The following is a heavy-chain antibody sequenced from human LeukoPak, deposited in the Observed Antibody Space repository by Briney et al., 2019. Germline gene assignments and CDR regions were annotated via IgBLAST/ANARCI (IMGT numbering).Heavy chain of an antibody. CDR1: GFTFSSYG. CDR2: IRYDGSNK. J-gene: IGHJ4*02. CDR3: ARDSSHDSGSYSAFDY. V-gene: IGHV3-30*02. Sequence: PGGSLRLSCAASGFTFSSYGMHWVRQAPGKGLEWVAFIRYDGSNKYYADSVKGRFTISRDNSKNTLYLQMNSLRAEDTAVYYCARDSSHDSGSYSAFDYWGQGTLVTVSS. D-gene: IGHD1-26*01.